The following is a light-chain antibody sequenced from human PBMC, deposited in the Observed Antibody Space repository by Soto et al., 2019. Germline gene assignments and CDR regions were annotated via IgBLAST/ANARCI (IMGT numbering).Light chain of an antibody. CDR3: QQYNDWPPLT. CDR2: GAS. J-gene: IGKJ1*01. V-gene: IGKV3-15*01. Sequence: ETVMTQSPATLSVSPGDRATLSCRASQTVSSNLAWYQHTPGQAPRLLIYGASTRATGIPARFSGSGSGTEFTLTISSLQSEDFAVYYCQQYNDWPPLTFGQGTKVEIK. CDR1: QTVSSN.